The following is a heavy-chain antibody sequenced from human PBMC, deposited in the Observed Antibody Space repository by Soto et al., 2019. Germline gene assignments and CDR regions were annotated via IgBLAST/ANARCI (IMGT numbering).Heavy chain of an antibody. CDR2: IIPFFGTA. J-gene: IGHJ5*02. D-gene: IGHD1-26*01. Sequence: QVQLVQSGAEVKKPGSSVQVSCKASGDSFRSFGISWLRQAPGQGLEWMGGIIPFFGTANYAQKFQGRVTITADESTSTTYVELTSLTSEDTALYYCAREGAYTSLGWFNPWGQGTLVTVSS. CDR1: GDSFRSFG. V-gene: IGHV1-69*01. CDR3: AREGAYTSLGWFNP.